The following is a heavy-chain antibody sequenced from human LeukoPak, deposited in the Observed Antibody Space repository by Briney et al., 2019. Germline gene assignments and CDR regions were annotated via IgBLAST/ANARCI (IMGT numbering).Heavy chain of an antibody. CDR1: GGTFSSYA. CDR2: IIPIFGTA. CDR3: ATGDYYDSSGYYPNFTFDY. V-gene: IGHV1-69*05. D-gene: IGHD3-22*01. Sequence: SVKVSCKASGGTFSSYAISWVRQAPRQGLEWMGRIIPIFGTANYAQKFQGRVTITTDESTSTAYMELSSLRSEDTAVYYCATGDYYDSSGYYPNFTFDYWGQGTLVTVSS. J-gene: IGHJ4*02.